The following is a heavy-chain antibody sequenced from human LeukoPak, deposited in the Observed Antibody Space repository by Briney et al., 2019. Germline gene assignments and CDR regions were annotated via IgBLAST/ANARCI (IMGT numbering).Heavy chain of an antibody. CDR1: GGTFSSYA. J-gene: IGHJ3*02. CDR2: IIPIFGTA. Sequence: ASVKVSCKASGGTFSSYAISWVRQAPGQGLEWMGGIIPIFGTANYAQKFQGRVTITADESTSTAYMELSSLRSEDTAVYYCARGVDCSGGSCYLRAFGGAFDIWGQGTMVTVSS. V-gene: IGHV1-69*13. D-gene: IGHD2-15*01. CDR3: ARGVDCSGGSCYLRAFGGAFDI.